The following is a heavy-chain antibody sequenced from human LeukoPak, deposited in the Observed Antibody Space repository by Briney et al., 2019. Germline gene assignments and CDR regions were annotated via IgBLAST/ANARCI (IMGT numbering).Heavy chain of an antibody. CDR2: IYPGDSET. J-gene: IGHJ4*02. D-gene: IGHD3-10*01. CDR1: GYSFTSYW. CDR3: ARGGSTMVTPYYFDY. Sequence: GESLKISCKGSGYSFTSYWIGWVRQMPGKGLEWMGIIYPGDSETRYSPSFQGQVTISADKSISTAYLQWSSLKASDTAMYYCARGGSTMVTPYYFDYWGQGTLVTVSS. V-gene: IGHV5-51*01.